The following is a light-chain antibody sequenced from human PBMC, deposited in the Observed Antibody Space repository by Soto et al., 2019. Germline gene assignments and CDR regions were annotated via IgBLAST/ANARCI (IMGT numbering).Light chain of an antibody. J-gene: IGLJ1*01. CDR2: EVT. CDR3: SSYAGSNNPYV. CDR1: SGDIGGYDY. Sequence: QSVLTQPPSASGSPGQSVTISCTGTSGDIGGYDYVSWYQQHPGKAPKLMIYEVTKRPLGVPDRFSGSKSGNTASLIVSGLQAEDEADYYCSSYAGSNNPYVFGTGTKVTVL. V-gene: IGLV2-8*01.